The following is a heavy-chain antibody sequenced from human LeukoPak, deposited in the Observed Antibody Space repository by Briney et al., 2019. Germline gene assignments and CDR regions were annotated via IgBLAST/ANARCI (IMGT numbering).Heavy chain of an antibody. V-gene: IGHV1-2*02. CDR1: GYTFTGYY. Sequence: ASVKVSCKASGYTFTGYYMHWVRQAPGQGLECMGWINPNSGGTNYAQKFQGRVTMTRDTSISTAYMELSRLRSDDTAVYYCARSITIFGVVTPRYYMDVWGKGTTVTVSS. CDR2: INPNSGGT. CDR3: ARSITIFGVVTPRYYMDV. D-gene: IGHD3-3*01. J-gene: IGHJ6*03.